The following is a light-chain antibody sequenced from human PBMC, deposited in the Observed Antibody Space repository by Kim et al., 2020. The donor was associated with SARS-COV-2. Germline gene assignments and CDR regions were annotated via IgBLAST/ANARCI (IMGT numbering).Light chain of an antibody. CDR2: GAS. V-gene: IGKV3-20*01. Sequence: PPGERATLSCRASQTISISYLAWYQQRPGQAPRLLIYGASNRATGIPERFSGSGSGTDFTLTISRLEAEDFAVYYCQQYDTSPKTFGQGTKVDIK. CDR1: QTISISY. CDR3: QQYDTSPKT. J-gene: IGKJ1*01.